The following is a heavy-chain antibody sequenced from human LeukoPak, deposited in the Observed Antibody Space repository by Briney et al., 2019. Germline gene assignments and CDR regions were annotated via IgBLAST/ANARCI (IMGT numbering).Heavy chain of an antibody. D-gene: IGHD6-13*01. CDR2: ISASTNNT. CDR1: GFPLSSYA. J-gene: IGHJ4*02. Sequence: GGTLRLSCAASGFPLSSYAMPWVRQAPGHGLECVSTISASTNNTYYTDSVKGRFTIYRDNSKNTLYLQMSSLSAEDTAVYYFSKRIAAAGSPVYFDYWGQGTLITVSS. CDR3: SKRIAAAGSPVYFDY. V-gene: IGHV3-23*01.